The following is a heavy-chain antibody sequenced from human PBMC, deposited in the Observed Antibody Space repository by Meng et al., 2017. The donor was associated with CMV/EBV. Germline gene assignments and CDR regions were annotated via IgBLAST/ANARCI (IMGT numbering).Heavy chain of an antibody. J-gene: IGHJ6*02. Sequence: ASVKVSCKASGYTFTSYGISWVRQAPGQGLEWMGWISAYNGNTNYAQKLQGRVTMTTDTSTSTAYMELRSLRSDDTAVYYCARDLAAGAIHYGSGSRRGIDVWGQGTTVTVSS. CDR3: ARDLAAGAIHYGSGSRRGIDV. V-gene: IGHV1-18*01. CDR2: ISAYNGNT. CDR1: GYTFTSYG. D-gene: IGHD3-10*01.